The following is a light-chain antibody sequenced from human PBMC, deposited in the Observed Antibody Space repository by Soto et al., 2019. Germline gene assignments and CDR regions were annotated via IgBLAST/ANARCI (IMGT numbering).Light chain of an antibody. CDR1: SSAVGSYNY. CDR3: PSYTSSSGYV. Sequence: QSVPTQPVSVSGSPGPSITMSFTGTSSAVGSYNYVSWNRQHPGKPPNLIIYYASNRPSGVSNRFSGSKSGTTAPLIISGLQAEEEADYYCPSYTSSSGYVFGPGTKVPVL. CDR2: YAS. J-gene: IGLJ1*01. V-gene: IGLV2-14*01.